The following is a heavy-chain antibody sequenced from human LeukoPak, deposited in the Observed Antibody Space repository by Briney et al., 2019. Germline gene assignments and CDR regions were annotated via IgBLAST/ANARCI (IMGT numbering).Heavy chain of an antibody. CDR1: GGSISSYY. Sequence: SETLALTCTVAGGSISSYYWNWIRQPPGKGLEWIGYIFYSGSTSYNPSLKSRVTISLDTSKNQFSLKLTSVTAADTAMYYCARKGYFDSWGQGTLVTVSS. J-gene: IGHJ4*02. CDR3: ARKGYFDS. V-gene: IGHV4-59*08. CDR2: IFYSGST.